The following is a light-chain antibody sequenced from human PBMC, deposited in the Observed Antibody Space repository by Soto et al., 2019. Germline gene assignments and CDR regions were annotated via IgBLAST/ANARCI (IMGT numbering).Light chain of an antibody. CDR3: QQYGSSPT. CDR1: QSVSSN. J-gene: IGKJ1*01. CDR2: AAS. V-gene: IGKV3-20*01. Sequence: EIVMTQSPATLSVSPGGRATLSCRASQSVSSNLALYQQKPGQAPRLLIFAASSRATGIPDRFSGSGSGTDFTLTISRLEPEDFAVYYCQQYGSSPTFGQGTKVDI.